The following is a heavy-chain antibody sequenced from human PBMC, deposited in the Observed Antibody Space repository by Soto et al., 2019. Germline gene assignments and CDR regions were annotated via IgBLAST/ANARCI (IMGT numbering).Heavy chain of an antibody. CDR1: GFTFSSYE. J-gene: IGHJ4*02. CDR2: ISSGGSTI. D-gene: IGHD3-16*02. CDR3: ARDDSGYPSYFHY. V-gene: IGHV3-48*03. Sequence: EVQLVESGGGLVQPGGSLRPSCAASGFTFSSYEMNWVRQAPGKGLEWVSYISSGGSTIYYADSVRGRFTISRDNAKNSLYLQMNSLRAEDTAVYYCARDDSGYPSYFHYWGQGTLVTVSS.